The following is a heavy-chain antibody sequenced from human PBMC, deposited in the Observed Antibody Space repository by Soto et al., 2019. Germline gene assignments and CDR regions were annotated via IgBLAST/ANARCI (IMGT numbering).Heavy chain of an antibody. CDR3: ARGLRYSNYGYYYYYYGMEV. J-gene: IGHJ6*02. Sequence: VQLVQSGAEVKKPGASVKVSCKASGYTFASYDINWVRQATGQGLKWRGWMNPNSSNTGYAQKFQGRLTMTRNTSIHTAYMQLSSLRSEDTAVYYCARGLRYSNYGYYYYYYGMEVWGQGTTFPVPS. CDR1: GYTFASYD. V-gene: IGHV1-8*01. D-gene: IGHD4-4*01. CDR2: MNPNSSNT.